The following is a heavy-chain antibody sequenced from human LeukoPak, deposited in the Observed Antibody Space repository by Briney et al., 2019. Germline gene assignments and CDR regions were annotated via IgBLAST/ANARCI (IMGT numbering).Heavy chain of an antibody. Sequence: PSETLSLTCTVSGGSISSGNYYWGWIRQPPGKGLEWIGYSYYSGSTNYNPSLKSRVTISLDTSKNQFSLKLRSVTAADTAVYYCARQKDSSGYTDWYFDLWGRGTLVSVSS. V-gene: IGHV4-61*01. CDR3: ARQKDSSGYTDWYFDL. D-gene: IGHD3-22*01. CDR2: SYYSGST. CDR1: GGSISSGNYY. J-gene: IGHJ2*01.